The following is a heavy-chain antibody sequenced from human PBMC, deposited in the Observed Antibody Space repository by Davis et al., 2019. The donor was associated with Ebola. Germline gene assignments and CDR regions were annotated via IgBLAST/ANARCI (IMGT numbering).Heavy chain of an antibody. CDR1: GFPFNTYS. CDR3: VKDSSNIWFDI. Sequence: GESLKISCAASGFPFNTYSMNWVRQAPGKGLEWVSSISSSSTFIYYADSVKGRFTISRDNSRGTLYLQMNSLRVEDSAIYYCVKDSSNIWFDIWGQGTLVTVSS. J-gene: IGHJ3*02. V-gene: IGHV3-21*04. CDR2: ISSSSTFI. D-gene: IGHD2/OR15-2a*01.